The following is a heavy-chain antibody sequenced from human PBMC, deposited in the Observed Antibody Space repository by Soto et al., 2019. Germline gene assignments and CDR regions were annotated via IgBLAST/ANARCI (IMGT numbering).Heavy chain of an antibody. CDR3: ARDGSGH. CDR2: IYTGGGT. CDR1: GLTVSTNP. Sequence: EVQLVESGGGLVQPGGSLRLSCATSGLTVSTNPMSWVRQAPGKGLEWVSVIYTGGGTHYADSVKCRFTISRDNSKNTVNVQINSLRPEDTAVYYCARDGSGHWGLGNLVTDSS. V-gene: IGHV3-66*01. J-gene: IGHJ4*02.